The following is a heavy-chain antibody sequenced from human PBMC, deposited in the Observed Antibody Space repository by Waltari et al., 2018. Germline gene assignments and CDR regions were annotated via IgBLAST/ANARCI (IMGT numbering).Heavy chain of an antibody. CDR1: AGPLRSSP. V-gene: IGHV1-69*04. CDR3: ARAEVTGTTDP. J-gene: IGHJ5*02. CDR2: IIPILGIA. Sequence: QVQLVQSGAEVKKPGSSVKVSCTASAGPLRSSPSRWVRQAPGQGLEWMGRIIPILGIANYAKKFQGRVTITANKSTSTAYMELSSLRSEDTAVYYCARAEVTGTTDPWGQGTLVTVSS. D-gene: IGHD1-20*01.